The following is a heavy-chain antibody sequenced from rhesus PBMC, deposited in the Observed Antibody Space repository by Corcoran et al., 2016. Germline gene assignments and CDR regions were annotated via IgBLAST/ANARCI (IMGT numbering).Heavy chain of an antibody. J-gene: IGHJ4*01. D-gene: IGHD6-31*01. CDR2: ISYTGGST. CDR3: ARGYSSGSFDY. V-gene: IGHV3S18*01. Sequence: EVQLVESGGGLAKPGGSLRLSWAASGFRFIDYFMYWFRQAPGKGLEWDSGISYTGGSTNYADSVKGRFTISRENAKNTLYLQMDSLRAEDTAVYYCARGYSSGSFDYWGQGVLVTVSS. CDR1: GFRFIDYF.